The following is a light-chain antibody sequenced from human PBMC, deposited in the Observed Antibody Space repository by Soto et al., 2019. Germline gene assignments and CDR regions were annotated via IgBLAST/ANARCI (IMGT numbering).Light chain of an antibody. J-gene: IGKJ1*01. CDR1: QGISSY. V-gene: IGKV1-9*01. CDR3: QQLNSHPRT. Sequence: IKLTQSPSSLSASVGDRVTITCRASQGISSYLAWYQQKPGKAPKLLIYAASTLQSGVPSRFSGSGSGTDFTLTISSLQPEDFATYYCQQLNSHPRTFGQGTKVEIK. CDR2: AAS.